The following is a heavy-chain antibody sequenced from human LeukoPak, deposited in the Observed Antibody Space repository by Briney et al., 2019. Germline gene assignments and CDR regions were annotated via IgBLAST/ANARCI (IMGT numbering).Heavy chain of an antibody. V-gene: IGHV3-74*01. Sequence: GGSLRLSCAASGFTFSDYWMHWVRQAPGKGLVWVSRISSDGSRVTYADSVKGRFTISRDNAKNTLYLQMNSLRAEDTAVYYCARDLYRTVVVPHYFDYWGQGTLVTVSS. D-gene: IGHD3-22*01. CDR3: ARDLYRTVVVPHYFDY. CDR2: ISSDGSRV. CDR1: GFTFSDYW. J-gene: IGHJ4*02.